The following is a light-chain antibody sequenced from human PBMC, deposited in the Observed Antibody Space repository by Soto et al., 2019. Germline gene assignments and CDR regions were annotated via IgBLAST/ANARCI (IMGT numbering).Light chain of an antibody. CDR1: KGISSY. V-gene: IGKV1-9*01. CDR3: QQHNSYPLT. Sequence: DIQLTQSPSFLSASVGDRVTITCRASKGISSYLAWYQQKPGKAPNLLIYTASTLQSGVPSRFSGSGSGTEFTLTISSLQPEDFATYYCQQHNSYPLTFGGGTKVEIK. CDR2: TAS. J-gene: IGKJ4*01.